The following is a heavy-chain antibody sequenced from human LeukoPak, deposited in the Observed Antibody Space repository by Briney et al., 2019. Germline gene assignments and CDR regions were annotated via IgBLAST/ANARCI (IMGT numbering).Heavy chain of an antibody. CDR1: GGTFSSYA. V-gene: IGHV1-69*13. D-gene: IGHD2-15*01. J-gene: IGHJ3*02. Sequence: SVKVSCKASGGTFSSYAISWVRQAPGQGLEWMGGIIPIFGTANYAQKFQGRVTITADESTSTAYMELSSLRSEDTAVYYCARSGYCSGGSCYSVAFDIWGQGTMVTVSS. CDR3: ARSGYCSGGSCYSVAFDI. CDR2: IIPIFGTA.